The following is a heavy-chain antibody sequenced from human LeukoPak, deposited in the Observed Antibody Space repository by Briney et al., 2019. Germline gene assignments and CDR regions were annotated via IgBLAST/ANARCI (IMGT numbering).Heavy chain of an antibody. Sequence: PSETLSLTCTVSGGSISSGSYYWGWIRQPPGKGLEWIGSIYYSGSTYYNPSLKSRVTISVDTSKNQFSLKLSSVTAADTAVYYCARRDGGSYHVVHFDYWGQGTLVTVSS. V-gene: IGHV4-39*01. J-gene: IGHJ4*02. CDR3: ARRDGGSYHVVHFDY. CDR1: GGSISSGSYY. D-gene: IGHD1-26*01. CDR2: IYYSGST.